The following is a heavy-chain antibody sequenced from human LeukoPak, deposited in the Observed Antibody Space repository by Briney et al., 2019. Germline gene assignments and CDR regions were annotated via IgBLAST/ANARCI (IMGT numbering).Heavy chain of an antibody. CDR1: GYTLTELS. CDR3: ATERQWELIFDY. J-gene: IGHJ4*02. CDR2: FDPEDSET. V-gene: IGHV1-24*01. Sequence: ASVKVSCKVSGYTLTELSMHWVRQAPGKGLEWMGGFDPEDSETIYAQKFQGRVTMTEDTSTDTAYMELSSLRSKDTAVYYCATERQWELIFDYWGQGTLVTVSS. D-gene: IGHD1-26*01.